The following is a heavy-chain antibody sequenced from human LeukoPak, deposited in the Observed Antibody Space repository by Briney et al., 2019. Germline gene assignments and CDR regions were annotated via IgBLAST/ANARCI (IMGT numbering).Heavy chain of an antibody. CDR1: GFTFSSYS. D-gene: IGHD3-22*01. Sequence: GGSLRLSCAASGFTFSSYSMNWVRQAPGKGLEWVSSITSSTIYIYHADSVKGRFTISRDNSKNSLYLQMNSLRTEDTALYYCAKAQTYYYDSSGYYYPDYWGQGTLVTVSS. CDR2: ITSSTIYI. V-gene: IGHV3-21*04. CDR3: AKAQTYYYDSSGYYYPDY. J-gene: IGHJ4*02.